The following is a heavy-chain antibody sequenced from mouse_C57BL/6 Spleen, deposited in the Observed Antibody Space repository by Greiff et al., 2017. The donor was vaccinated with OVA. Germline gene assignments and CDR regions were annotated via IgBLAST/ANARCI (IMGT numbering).Heavy chain of an antibody. V-gene: IGHV1-82*01. Sequence: QVQLQQSGPELVKPGASVKISCKASGYAFSSSWMNWVKQRPGQGLEWIGRIYPGDGDTNYNGKFKGKATLTADKSSSTAYMQLSSLTSEDSAVYFCARIPRDGYLLFDYWGQGTTLTVSS. CDR1: GYAFSSSW. CDR3: ARIPRDGYLLFDY. CDR2: IYPGDGDT. D-gene: IGHD2-3*01. J-gene: IGHJ2*01.